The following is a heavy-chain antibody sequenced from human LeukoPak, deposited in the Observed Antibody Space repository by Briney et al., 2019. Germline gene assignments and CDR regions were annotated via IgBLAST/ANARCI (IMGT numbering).Heavy chain of an antibody. V-gene: IGHV1-69*01. CDR2: IIPIFGTA. CDR3: ARARDYYYYYMDV. J-gene: IGHJ6*03. CDR1: GGTFSSYA. Sequence: SVKVSCKASGGTFSSYAISWVRQAPGQGLEWMGGIIPIFGTANYAQKFQGRVTITADESTSTAYMELSSLRSDDTAVYYCARARDYYYYYMDVWGKGTTVTVSS.